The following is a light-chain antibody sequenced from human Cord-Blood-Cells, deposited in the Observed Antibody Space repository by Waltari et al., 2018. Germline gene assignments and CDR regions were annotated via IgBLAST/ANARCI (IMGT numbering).Light chain of an antibody. J-gene: IGLJ1*01. CDR1: SSNIGSNY. Sequence: QSVLTQPPSASGTPGQRVTISCSGSSSNIGSNYVYWYQQLPGTAPKLLILRNSQRPSGVPDRFSGSKSGSSASLAISGLRSEDEADYYCAAWDDSLSGYVFGTGTKVTVI. CDR3: AAWDDSLSGYV. V-gene: IGLV1-47*01. CDR2: RNS.